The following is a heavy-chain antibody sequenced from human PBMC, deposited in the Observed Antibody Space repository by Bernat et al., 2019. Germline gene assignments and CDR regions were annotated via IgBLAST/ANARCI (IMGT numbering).Heavy chain of an antibody. D-gene: IGHD6-13*01. CDR2: ISNDGRNK. CDR1: GFTFSSYG. V-gene: IGHV3-30*18. CDR3: AKERDSSNWYGGGFDY. Sequence: QVQLVESGGGVVQPGRSLRLSCAASGFTFSSYGMHWVRQAPGKGLEWVAVISNDGRNKYYADAVKDRLTISRDNSQNTLYLQRNSLRVEDTAVYYCAKERDSSNWYGGGFDYWGQGTLVTVSS. J-gene: IGHJ4*02.